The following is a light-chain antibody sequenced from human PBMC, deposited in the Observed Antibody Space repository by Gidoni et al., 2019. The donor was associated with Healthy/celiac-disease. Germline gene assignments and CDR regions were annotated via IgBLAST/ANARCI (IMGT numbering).Light chain of an antibody. V-gene: IGKV4-1*01. J-gene: IGKJ1*01. CDR1: QSVLYSSNNKNY. CDR3: QQYYSTPPT. CDR2: WAS. Sequence: DIVMTQSPASLAVSLGERATINCKSSQSVLYSSNNKNYLAWYQQKPGQPPKLPIYWASTRESGVPDRFSGSGSGTDFTLTISSLQAEDVAVYYCQQYYSTPPTFGQGTKVEIK.